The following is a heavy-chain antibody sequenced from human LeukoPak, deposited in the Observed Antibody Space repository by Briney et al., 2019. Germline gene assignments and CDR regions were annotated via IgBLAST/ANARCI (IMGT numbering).Heavy chain of an antibody. Sequence: ASVKVSCKASGYTFTGYYMHWVRQAPGQGLEWMGWVNPNSGGTNYAQKFQGWVTMTRDTSISTAYMELSRLRSDDTAVYYCARAGDWPASMDVWGQGTTVTVSS. CDR2: VNPNSGGT. CDR3: ARAGDWPASMDV. V-gene: IGHV1-2*04. CDR1: GYTFTGYY. D-gene: IGHD2-21*02. J-gene: IGHJ6*02.